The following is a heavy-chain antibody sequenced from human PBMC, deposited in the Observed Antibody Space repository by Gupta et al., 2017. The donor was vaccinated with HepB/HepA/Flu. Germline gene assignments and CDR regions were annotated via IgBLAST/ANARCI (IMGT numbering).Heavy chain of an antibody. V-gene: IGHV1-2*02. CDR1: GYTFTKYY. CDR3: AREYCTGTNCYSRYFYSMDV. Sequence: QVQLVQSGAEVKKPGASVKVSCKASGYTFTKYYMTWVRLAPGQGLEWMGWINPNSGDTNYAQKFQGRVTLTRDTSIITAYMELSWLRSDDTAVYYCAREYCTGTNCYSRYFYSMDVWGKGTTVTVSS. D-gene: IGHD2-15*01. CDR2: INPNSGDT. J-gene: IGHJ6*03.